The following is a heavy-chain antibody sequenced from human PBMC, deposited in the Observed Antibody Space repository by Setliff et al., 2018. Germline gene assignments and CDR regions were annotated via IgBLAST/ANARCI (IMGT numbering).Heavy chain of an antibody. D-gene: IGHD6-19*01. Sequence: GGSLRLSCAASGFTFSSHSINWVRQAPGKGLEWVSSISSSSTYIYYADAMKGRFTISRDNAKNSLYLQMNSLRAEDTAVYYCARGRPKAVGGGEDAFDIWGQGTMVTVSS. J-gene: IGHJ3*02. CDR3: ARGRPKAVGGGEDAFDI. CDR1: GFTFSSHS. V-gene: IGHV3-21*01. CDR2: ISSSSTYI.